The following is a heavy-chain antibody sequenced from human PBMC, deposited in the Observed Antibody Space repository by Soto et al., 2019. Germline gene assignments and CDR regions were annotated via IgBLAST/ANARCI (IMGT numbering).Heavy chain of an antibody. CDR2: IYYIGTT. V-gene: IGHV4-61*01. D-gene: IGHD3-16*01. CDR1: DGSVNTGNYY. J-gene: IGHJ4*02. CDR3: AREEKQLSRYGGDFDY. Sequence: QVQLQESGPGLVKPSETLSLTSSVSDGSVNTGNYYWSWIRQPPGKGLEWIGHIYYIGTTNYNPSLKSRVTISVDTSKNQFSLKVTSVTAADTAVYFCAREEKQLSRYGGDFDYWGQGILVTVSS.